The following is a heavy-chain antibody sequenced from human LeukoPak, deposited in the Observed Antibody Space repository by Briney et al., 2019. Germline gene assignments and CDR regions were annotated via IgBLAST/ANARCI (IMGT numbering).Heavy chain of an antibody. J-gene: IGHJ6*02. CDR2: INHSGST. D-gene: IGHD3-3*01. V-gene: IGHV4-34*01. Sequence: SETLSLTCAVYGGSFSGPYWTWIRQPPGKGLEWIGEINHSGSTNYNPSLKSRVTISVDTSKNQFSLKLSSVTAADTAVYYCARFLPPTRYYYYGMDVWGQGTTVTVSS. CDR3: ARFLPPTRYYYYGMDV. CDR1: GGSFSGPY.